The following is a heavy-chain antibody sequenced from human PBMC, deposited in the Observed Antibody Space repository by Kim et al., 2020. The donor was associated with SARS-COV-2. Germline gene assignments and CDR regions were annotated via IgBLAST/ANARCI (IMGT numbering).Heavy chain of an antibody. Sequence: SETLSLTCTVSGGSISSSSYYWGWIRQPPGKGLEWIGSIYYSGSTYYNPPLKSRVTISVDTSTNQFSSKLSTVTTADTAVYYCARHRYGSGSDNWFDPWGQGTLVTVSS. V-gene: IGHV4-39*01. CDR1: GGSISSSSYY. CDR2: IYYSGST. CDR3: ARHRYGSGSDNWFDP. J-gene: IGHJ5*02. D-gene: IGHD3-10*01.